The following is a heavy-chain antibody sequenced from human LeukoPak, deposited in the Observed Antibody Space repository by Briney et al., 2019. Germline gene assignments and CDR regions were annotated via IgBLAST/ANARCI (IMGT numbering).Heavy chain of an antibody. CDR2: ISYDGSNK. D-gene: IGHD6-13*01. Sequence: PGGSLRLSCAASGFTFSRYAMHWVRQAPGKGLEWVALISYDGSNKYYADSVKGRFTISRDNSKNTLYLQMYSLRTEDTAVYYCARGLPGGFVGFSSSWYPLDYWGQGTLVTVSS. CDR1: GFTFSRYA. J-gene: IGHJ4*02. CDR3: ARGLPGGFVGFSSSWYPLDY. V-gene: IGHV3-30-3*01.